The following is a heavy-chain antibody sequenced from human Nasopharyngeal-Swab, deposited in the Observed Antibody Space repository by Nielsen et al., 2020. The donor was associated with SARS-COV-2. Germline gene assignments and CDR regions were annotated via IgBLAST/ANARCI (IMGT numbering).Heavy chain of an antibody. Sequence: SQTLSLTCAVYGGSFSGSYWGWIRQPPGKGPEWIAEINHSVSTNYNPSLTSRVTLSVDTSMNQVSLEVSSVTAADTAVYYCARGLSGVVPAPILGLGPYYYYYYMDVWGKGTTVTVSS. V-gene: IGHV4-34*01. CDR3: ARGLSGVVPAPILGLGPYYYYYYMDV. CDR2: INHSVST. D-gene: IGHD2-2*01. J-gene: IGHJ6*03. CDR1: GGSFSGSY.